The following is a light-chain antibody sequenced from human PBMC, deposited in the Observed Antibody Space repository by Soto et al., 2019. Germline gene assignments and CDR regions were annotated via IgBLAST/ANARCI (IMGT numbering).Light chain of an antibody. J-gene: IGKJ1*01. V-gene: IGKV3-15*01. Sequence: EIVMTQSPATLSVSPGERATLSCRASQSVFSSLAWFQQKPGQAPRLLIYGAATRATGIPARFGGSGSGTEFTLTISSLQSEDLAVYYCQQYHNWPAFGQGTKVDIK. CDR3: QQYHNWPA. CDR2: GAA. CDR1: QSVFSS.